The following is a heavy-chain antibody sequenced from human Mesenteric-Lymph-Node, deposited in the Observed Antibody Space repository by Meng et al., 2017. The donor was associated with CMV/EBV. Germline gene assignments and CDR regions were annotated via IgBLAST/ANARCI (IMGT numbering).Heavy chain of an antibody. J-gene: IGHJ4*02. CDR1: VYTFTGYY. Sequence: ASVTVSCKASVYTFTGYYMHWVRPAPGQGLEWMGWINPNSGDTNYAQKFQGRVTMTRDTSISTAYMGLSRLRSDDTAVYYCARDLYYYDSSGPLGDWGQGTLVTVSS. V-gene: IGHV1-2*02. D-gene: IGHD3-22*01. CDR2: INPNSGDT. CDR3: ARDLYYYDSSGPLGD.